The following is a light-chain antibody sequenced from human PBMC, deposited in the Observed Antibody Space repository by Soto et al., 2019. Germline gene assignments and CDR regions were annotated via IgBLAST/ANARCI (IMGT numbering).Light chain of an antibody. CDR1: QNVGGY. CDR3: QRYSSSLLT. CDR2: DAS. J-gene: IGKJ4*01. V-gene: IGKV3-11*01. Sequence: EIVLTQSPATLSLSPWERATLSCRASQNVGGYLAWYQQKPRQAPRLLIYDASNRATGIPARFSGSGSGTDFSLTISRLEPEDFAAYYCQRYSSSLLTFGGGTKVDIK.